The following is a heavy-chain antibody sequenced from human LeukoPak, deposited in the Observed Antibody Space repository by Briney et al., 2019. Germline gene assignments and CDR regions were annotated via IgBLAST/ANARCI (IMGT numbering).Heavy chain of an antibody. D-gene: IGHD3-22*01. CDR2: IYYSGST. CDR1: GGSTSSGDYY. J-gene: IGHJ4*02. CDR3: ARADDSSGFPAYFDY. Sequence: SETLSLTCTVSGGSTSSGDYYWSWIRQPPGKGLEWIGYIYYSGSTYYNPSLKSRVTISVDTSKNQFSLKLSSVTAADTAVYYCARADDSSGFPAYFDYWGQGTLVTVSS. V-gene: IGHV4-30-4*01.